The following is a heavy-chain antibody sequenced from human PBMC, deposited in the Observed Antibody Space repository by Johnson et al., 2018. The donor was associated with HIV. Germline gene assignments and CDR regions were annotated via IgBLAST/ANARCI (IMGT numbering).Heavy chain of an antibody. CDR3: AKFQSVDTYYYDSESDAFDI. CDR2: ISFDGANT. V-gene: IGHV3-30*04. Sequence: QMLLVESGGGVVQPGRSLRLSCAASGFTFSSYTMHWVRQAPGKGLEWVAVISFDGANTYYADSVKGRFTISRDNSKNTLYLQMNSLRVEDTAVYYCAKFQSVDTYYYDSESDAFDIWGQGTMVTVSS. J-gene: IGHJ3*02. D-gene: IGHD3-22*01. CDR1: GFTFSSYT.